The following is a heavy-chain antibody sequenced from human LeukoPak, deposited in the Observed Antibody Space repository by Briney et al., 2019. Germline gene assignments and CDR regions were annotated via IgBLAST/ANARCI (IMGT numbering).Heavy chain of an antibody. V-gene: IGHV3-30*03. J-gene: IGHJ4*02. CDR1: GFTFSNYG. CDR2: VSIDGRHK. Sequence: GGSLRLSCAASGFTFSNYGMHWVRQAPGKGLEWVAVVSIDGRHKFYGDSVKGRFTISRDNAKNSLYLQMDSLRAEDTAVYYCARASYCSSSSCPHDYWGQGTLVTVSS. CDR3: ARASYCSSSSCPHDY. D-gene: IGHD2-2*01.